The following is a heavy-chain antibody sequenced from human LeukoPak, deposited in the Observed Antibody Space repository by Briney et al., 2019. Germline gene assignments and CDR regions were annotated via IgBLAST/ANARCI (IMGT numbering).Heavy chain of an antibody. D-gene: IGHD3-22*01. CDR2: ISYDGSNK. CDR1: GFTLSSYG. CDR3: AKDPDYYDSSGYWDY. J-gene: IGHJ4*02. V-gene: IGHV3-30*18. Sequence: PGGSLRLSCAASGFTLSSYGMHWVRQAPGKGLEWVAVISYDGSNKYYADSVKGRFTISRDNSKNTLYLQMNSLRAEDTAVYYCAKDPDYYDSSGYWDYWGQGTLVTVSS.